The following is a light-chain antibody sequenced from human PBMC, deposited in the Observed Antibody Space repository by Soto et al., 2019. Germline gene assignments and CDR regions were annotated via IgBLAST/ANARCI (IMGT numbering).Light chain of an antibody. CDR1: SSDVGGYNY. J-gene: IGLJ1*01. Sequence: QSALTQPASVSGSPGRSITISCTGTSSDVGGYNYVSWYQQHPGKAPKLMIYDVSNRPSGVSNRFSGSKSGNTASLTISGLQAEDEADYYCSSYTSSSTLVFGTGTRSPS. CDR2: DVS. CDR3: SSYTSSSTLV. V-gene: IGLV2-14*01.